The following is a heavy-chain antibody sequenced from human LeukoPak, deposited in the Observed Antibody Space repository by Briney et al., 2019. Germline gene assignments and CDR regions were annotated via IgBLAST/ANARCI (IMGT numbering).Heavy chain of an antibody. Sequence: GGSLRLSCAASGFTFSSNYMSWVRQAPGKGLEWVSVIYSGGSTYYADSVKGRFTISRDNSKNTLYFQMNSLRAEDTAVYYCARSSEIFGVVILFDYWGQGTLVTVSS. V-gene: IGHV3-66*01. CDR3: ARSSEIFGVVILFDY. CDR2: IYSGGST. D-gene: IGHD3-3*01. CDR1: GFTFSSNY. J-gene: IGHJ4*02.